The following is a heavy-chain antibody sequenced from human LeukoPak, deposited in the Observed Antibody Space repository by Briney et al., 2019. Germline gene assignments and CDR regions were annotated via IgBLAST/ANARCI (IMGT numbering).Heavy chain of an antibody. CDR2: IKSKTDGGTT. Sequence: GGSLRLSCAASGFTFSNAWMNWVRQAPGKGLEWVGRIKSKTDGGTTDYAAPVKGRFTIPRDDSTNTLYLQMNSLTTEDTAVYYCTTVDCSGGSCYSFYYGMDVWGQGTTVTVSS. CDR1: GFTFSNAW. J-gene: IGHJ6*02. V-gene: IGHV3-15*07. D-gene: IGHD2-15*01. CDR3: TTVDCSGGSCYSFYYGMDV.